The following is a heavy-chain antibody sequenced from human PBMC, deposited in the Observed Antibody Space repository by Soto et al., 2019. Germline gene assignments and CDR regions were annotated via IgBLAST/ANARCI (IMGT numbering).Heavy chain of an antibody. J-gene: IGHJ6*02. V-gene: IGHV1-2*02. CDR2: INTIIGNT. CDR3: TRGTGFWSGYYRYYGMDV. D-gene: IGHD3-3*01. CDR1: GGTFSSYA. Sequence: ASVKVSCAASGGTFSSYAISWVRQAPGQGLEWMGWINTIIGNTNYARKFQGRVTMTRDTSTSTGYMELSSLRSDDTAVYHCTRGTGFWSGYYRYYGMDVWGQGTTVTVSS.